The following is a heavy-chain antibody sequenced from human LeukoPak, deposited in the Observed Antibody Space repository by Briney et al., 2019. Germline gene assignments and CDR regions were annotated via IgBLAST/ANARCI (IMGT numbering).Heavy chain of an antibody. Sequence: ASVKVSCKASGGTFSSYAISWVRQAPGQGLEWMGVIIPIFGTANYAQKFQGRVTITADESTSTAYMELSSLRSEDTAVYYCAREPIHIAAAGTGDAFDIWGQGTMVTVSS. CDR3: AREPIHIAAAGTGDAFDI. CDR1: GGTFSSYA. CDR2: IIPIFGTA. V-gene: IGHV1-69*01. J-gene: IGHJ3*02. D-gene: IGHD6-13*01.